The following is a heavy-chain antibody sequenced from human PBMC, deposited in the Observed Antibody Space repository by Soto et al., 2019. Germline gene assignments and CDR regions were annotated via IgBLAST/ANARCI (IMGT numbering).Heavy chain of an antibody. D-gene: IGHD7-27*01. Sequence: ASVKVSCKASGYTFTGYYMHWVRQAPGQGLEWMGWINPNSGGTNYAQKFQGWVTMTRDTSISTAYMELSRLRSDDTAVYYCARDGSTGVQLRHYFDYWGQGTLVTVSS. CDR3: ARDGSTGVQLRHYFDY. CDR2: INPNSGGT. J-gene: IGHJ4*02. V-gene: IGHV1-2*04. CDR1: GYTFTGYY.